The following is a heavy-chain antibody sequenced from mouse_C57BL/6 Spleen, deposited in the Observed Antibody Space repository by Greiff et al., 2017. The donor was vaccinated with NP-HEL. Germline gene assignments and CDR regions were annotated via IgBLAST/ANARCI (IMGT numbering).Heavy chain of an antibody. D-gene: IGHD2-4*01. CDR3: AREGDDYEGYFDV. V-gene: IGHV2-2*01. J-gene: IGHJ1*03. Sequence: VKLQESGPGLVQPSQSLSITCTVSGFSLTSYGVHWVRQSPGKGLEWLGVLWSGGSTDYNAAFISRLSISKDNSKSQVFFKMNSLQADDTAIYYCAREGDDYEGYFDVWGTGTTVTVSS. CDR2: LWSGGST. CDR1: GFSLTSYG.